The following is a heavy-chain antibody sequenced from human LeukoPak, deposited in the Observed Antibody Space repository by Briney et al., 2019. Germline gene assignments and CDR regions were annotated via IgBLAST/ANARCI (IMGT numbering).Heavy chain of an antibody. CDR1: GFTFSSYG. J-gene: IGHJ3*02. Sequence: PGGSLRLSCAASGFTFSSYGMHWVRQAPGKGLEWVAFIRYDGSNKYYADSVKGRFTISRDNSKNTLYLQMNSLRAEDTAVYYCAKPCSSTSCYNAFDIWGQGTMVTVSS. D-gene: IGHD2-2*02. V-gene: IGHV3-30*02. CDR3: AKPCSSTSCYNAFDI. CDR2: IRYDGSNK.